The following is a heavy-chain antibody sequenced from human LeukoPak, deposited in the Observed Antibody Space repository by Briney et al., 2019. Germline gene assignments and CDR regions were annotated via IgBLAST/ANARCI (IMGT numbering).Heavy chain of an antibody. J-gene: IGHJ4*02. CDR1: GFTFTSSA. Sequence: PVKVSCKASGFTFTSSAVQWVRQARGQRLEWIGWIVVGSGNTNYAQKFQERVTITRDMSTSTAYMELSSLRSEDTAVYYCAAGGYDSSGYYWENFDYWGQGTLVTVSS. CDR3: AAGGYDSSGYYWENFDY. D-gene: IGHD3-22*01. V-gene: IGHV1-58*01. CDR2: IVVGSGNT.